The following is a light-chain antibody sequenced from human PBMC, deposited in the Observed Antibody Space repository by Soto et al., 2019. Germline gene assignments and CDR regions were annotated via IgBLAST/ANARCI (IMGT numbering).Light chain of an antibody. V-gene: IGLV2-14*01. CDR1: NSDIGSHNF. CDR2: ELT. Sequence: QSALTQPASVSGSPGQSITISCTGTNSDIGSHNFVSWYQHHPGKAPKLLIYELTNRPSGVSPRFSGSKSDNTASLTISGLQADDEGHYYCCSYTASTTWVFGGGTKLTVL. J-gene: IGLJ3*02. CDR3: CSYTASTTWV.